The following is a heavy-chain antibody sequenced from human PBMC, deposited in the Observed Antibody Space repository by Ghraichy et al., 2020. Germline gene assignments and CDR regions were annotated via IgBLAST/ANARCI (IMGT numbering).Heavy chain of an antibody. CDR3: ARDWFGYSSGWYVPGHAPHERKYWYFDL. J-gene: IGHJ2*01. Sequence: SETLSLTCTVSGGSVSSDFYYWSWTRQPPGKGLEWIGYIRYSGSTNYNPSLKSRATISVDTSKNQFSLKLSSVTAADTAVYYCARDWFGYSSGWYVPGHAPHERKYWYFDLWGRGTLVTVSS. CDR2: IRYSGST. V-gene: IGHV4-61*01. CDR1: GGSVSSDFYY. D-gene: IGHD6-19*01.